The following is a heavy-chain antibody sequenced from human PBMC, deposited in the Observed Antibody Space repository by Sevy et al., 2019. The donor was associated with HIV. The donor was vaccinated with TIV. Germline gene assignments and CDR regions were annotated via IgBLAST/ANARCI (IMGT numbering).Heavy chain of an antibody. D-gene: IGHD4-17*01. CDR2: ISYDGSDK. J-gene: IGHJ6*02. V-gene: IGHV3-30-3*01. CDR1: GFAFTNYYA. CDR3: ARPRANYVDHYFFFAMDV. Sequence: GGSLRLSCAASGFAFTNYYAMHWVRQAPGKGLEWVALISYDGSDKCYADSVKGRFTISRDNLKNTLYLQMNSLTTEDTAVYYCARPRANYVDHYFFFAMDVWGQGTTVTVSS.